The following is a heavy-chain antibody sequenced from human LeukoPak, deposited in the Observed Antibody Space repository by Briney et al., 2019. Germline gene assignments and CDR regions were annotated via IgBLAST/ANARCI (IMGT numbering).Heavy chain of an antibody. CDR1: GFTFGPYW. CDR2: IKQDGSEK. Sequence: GGSLRLSXAASGFTFGPYWMSWVRQTPGKGLEWLANIKQDGSEKYCVDSVKGRFTTSRDNAKNSLYLQMDSLRAEDTAIYYYARSLSNRLLSQYNWFDLWGQGTLVTVSS. D-gene: IGHD1-14*01. CDR3: ARSLSNRLLSQYNWFDL. V-gene: IGHV3-7*01. J-gene: IGHJ5*02.